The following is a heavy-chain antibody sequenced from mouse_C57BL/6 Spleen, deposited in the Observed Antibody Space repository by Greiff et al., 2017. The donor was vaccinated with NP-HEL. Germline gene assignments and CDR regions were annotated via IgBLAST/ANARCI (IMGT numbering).Heavy chain of an antibody. Sequence: VQLQQPGAELVKPGASVKLSCKASGYTFTGYWMYWVKQRPGQGLEWIGMIHPNSGSTNYNEKFKSKATLTVDKSSITAYMQLSSLTSEDSAVYYCARDEGLRYAMDYWGQGTSVTVSS. J-gene: IGHJ4*01. CDR2: IHPNSGST. CDR1: GYTFTGYW. CDR3: ARDEGLRYAMDY. V-gene: IGHV1-64*01.